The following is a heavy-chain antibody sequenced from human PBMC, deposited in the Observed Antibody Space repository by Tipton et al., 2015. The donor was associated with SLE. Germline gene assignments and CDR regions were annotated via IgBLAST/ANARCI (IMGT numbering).Heavy chain of an antibody. Sequence: SLRLSCSASGFTFSDYYLSWIRRAPGKGLEWVSYISGSGTTICYTDSVKGRFTISRDNAKNSLYLQMNNLRAEDTTVYYCARGDYHFDLWGQGALVTVSS. CDR1: GFTFSDYY. V-gene: IGHV3-11*01. CDR2: ISGSGTTI. D-gene: IGHD3-16*01. J-gene: IGHJ4*02. CDR3: ARGDYHFDL.